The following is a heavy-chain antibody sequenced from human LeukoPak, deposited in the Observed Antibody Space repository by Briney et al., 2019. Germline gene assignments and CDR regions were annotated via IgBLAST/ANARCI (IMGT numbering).Heavy chain of an antibody. V-gene: IGHV1-69*13. J-gene: IGHJ4*02. CDR1: GYTLTSYY. CDR3: ARVPGTTGD. CDR2: IIPIFGTA. Sequence: SVKVSCKASGYTLTSYYMHWVRQAPGQGLEWMGGIIPIFGTANYAQKFQGRVTITADESTSTAYMELSSLRSEDTAVYYCARVPGTTGDWGQGTLVTVSS. D-gene: IGHD1-7*01.